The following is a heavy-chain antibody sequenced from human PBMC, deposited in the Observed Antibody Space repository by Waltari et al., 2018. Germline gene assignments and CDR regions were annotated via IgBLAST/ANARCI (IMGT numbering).Heavy chain of an antibody. CDR1: GGSFSGYY. Sequence: QVQLQQWGAGLLKPSETLSLTCAVYGGSFSGYYWSWIRQPPGKGLEWIGEINHSGSTNSNPSLKSRVTISVDTSKNQFSLKLSSVTAADTAVYYCARGRVGYYDSSGYYYFDYWGQGTLVTVSS. V-gene: IGHV4-34*01. D-gene: IGHD3-22*01. J-gene: IGHJ4*02. CDR2: INHSGST. CDR3: ARGRVGYYDSSGYYYFDY.